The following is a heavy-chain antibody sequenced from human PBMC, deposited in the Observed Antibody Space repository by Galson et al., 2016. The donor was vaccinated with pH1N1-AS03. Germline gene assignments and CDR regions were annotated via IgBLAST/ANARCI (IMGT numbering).Heavy chain of an antibody. Sequence: SLRLSCAASGFTFRNYAMSWVRQAPGKGLEWVSGISVRGGITFYADSVKGRFTISRDNSKNTLYLQMNSLRAEDTAVYYCAKGSSGRAHDAFDIWGQGTMVTVSS. D-gene: IGHD3-22*01. V-gene: IGHV3-23*01. CDR2: ISVRGGIT. J-gene: IGHJ3*02. CDR1: GFTFRNYA. CDR3: AKGSSGRAHDAFDI.